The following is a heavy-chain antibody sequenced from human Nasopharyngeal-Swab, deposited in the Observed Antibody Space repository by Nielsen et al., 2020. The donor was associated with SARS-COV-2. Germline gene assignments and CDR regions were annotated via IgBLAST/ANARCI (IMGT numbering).Heavy chain of an antibody. Sequence: WVRQAPGQGLEWMGWISAYNGNTNYAQKLQGRVTMTTDTSTSTAYMELRSLRSDDTAVYYCAREGCSSTSGYIDYWGQGTLVTSPQ. CDR3: AREGCSSTSGYIDY. D-gene: IGHD2-2*02. V-gene: IGHV1-18*01. J-gene: IGHJ4*02. CDR2: ISAYNGNT.